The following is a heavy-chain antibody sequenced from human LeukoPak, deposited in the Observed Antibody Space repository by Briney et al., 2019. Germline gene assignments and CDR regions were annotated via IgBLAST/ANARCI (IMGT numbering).Heavy chain of an antibody. CDR1: GFTFSSYE. D-gene: IGHD3-22*01. J-gene: IGHJ4*02. Sequence: PGGSLRLSCVASGFTFSSYEMNWVRQAPGKGLEWVSYISSSGSTIYYADSVKGRFTISRDNAKNSLYLQMNSLRAEDTAVYYCARALTYYYDSSGYPILPFGYWGQGTLVTVSS. CDR3: ARALTYYYDSSGYPILPFGY. CDR2: ISSSGSTI. V-gene: IGHV3-48*03.